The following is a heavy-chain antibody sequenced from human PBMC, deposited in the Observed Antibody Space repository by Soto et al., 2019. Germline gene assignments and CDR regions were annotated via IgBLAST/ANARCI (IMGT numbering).Heavy chain of an antibody. Sequence: SVTVSCKASGGTFSSYAISWVRQAPGQGLEWMGGIIPIFGTANYAQKFQGRVTITADESTSTAYMELSSLRSEDTAVYYCASSQNIVVVPAAIYYRSWFDPWGQGTRVSVSS. V-gene: IGHV1-69*13. CDR3: ASSQNIVVVPAAIYYRSWFDP. CDR1: GGTFSSYA. D-gene: IGHD2-2*01. CDR2: IIPIFGTA. J-gene: IGHJ5*02.